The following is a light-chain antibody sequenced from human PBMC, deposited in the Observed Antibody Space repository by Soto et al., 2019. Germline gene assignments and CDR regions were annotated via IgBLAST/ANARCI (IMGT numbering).Light chain of an antibody. Sequence: EIVLTQTPGTVSLSPGERATLSCRASQSVRSTYFAWYQHKPGQAPRLLIFDASTRATGIPDRFSGSGSGTDFTLTISRLEPEDFALYYCPQYGHSPVTFGGGTKVEIK. J-gene: IGKJ4*01. CDR1: QSVRSTY. CDR2: DAS. V-gene: IGKV3-20*01. CDR3: PQYGHSPVT.